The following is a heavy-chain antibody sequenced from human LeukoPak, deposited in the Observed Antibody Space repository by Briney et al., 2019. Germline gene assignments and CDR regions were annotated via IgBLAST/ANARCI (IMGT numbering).Heavy chain of an antibody. Sequence: GGSLRLSCAASGFTFSSYAMSWVRQAPGKGLEWVSAISGSGGSTYYADSVKGRFTISRDNSKNTLYLQMNSLRAEDTAVYYCARWYGDLDAFDIWGQGTMVTVSS. D-gene: IGHD4-17*01. CDR2: ISGSGGST. CDR1: GFTFSSYA. CDR3: ARWYGDLDAFDI. J-gene: IGHJ3*02. V-gene: IGHV3-23*01.